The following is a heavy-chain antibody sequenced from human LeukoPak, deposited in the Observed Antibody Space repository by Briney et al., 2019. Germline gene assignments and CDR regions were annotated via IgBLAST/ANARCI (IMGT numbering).Heavy chain of an antibody. J-gene: IGHJ4*02. V-gene: IGHV4-61*02. CDR1: GGSISSGGHY. CDR2: ISSTGST. D-gene: IGHD3-10*01. CDR3: ARDQTYSGSGIYTYFDY. Sequence: SQTLSLTCTVSGGSISSGGHYWSWIRQPAGKGLEYLGRISSTGSTNYNPSLRSRVTISADTSKNHFSLKLTSVTAADTAVYYCARDQTYSGSGIYTYFDYWGQGTLVTVSS.